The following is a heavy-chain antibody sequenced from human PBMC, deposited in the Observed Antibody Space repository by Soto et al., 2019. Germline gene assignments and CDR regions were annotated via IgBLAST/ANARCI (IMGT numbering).Heavy chain of an antibody. CDR1: GFTFDDYA. J-gene: IGHJ6*02. CDR3: AKATMVTAYYGMDV. D-gene: IGHD5-18*01. V-gene: IGHV3-9*01. Sequence: PGGSLRLSCAASGFTFDDYAMHWVRQAPGKGLEWVSGISWNSGSIGYADSVKGRFTISRDNAKNSLYLQMNSLRAEDTALYYCAKATMVTAYYGMDVWGQGTTVTVSS. CDR2: ISWNSGSI.